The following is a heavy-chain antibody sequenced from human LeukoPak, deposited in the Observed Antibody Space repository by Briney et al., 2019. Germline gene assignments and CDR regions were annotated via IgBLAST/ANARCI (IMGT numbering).Heavy chain of an antibody. Sequence: ASVKFSCKASGYTFTSYGTSWVRQAPGQGLEWMGWISAYNGNTNYAQKLQGRVTMTTDTSTSTAYMELRSLRSDDTAVYYCASKLTLYRSGWHEDYWGQGTLVTVSS. D-gene: IGHD6-19*01. CDR1: GYTFTSYG. CDR3: ASKLTLYRSGWHEDY. CDR2: ISAYNGNT. V-gene: IGHV1-18*01. J-gene: IGHJ4*02.